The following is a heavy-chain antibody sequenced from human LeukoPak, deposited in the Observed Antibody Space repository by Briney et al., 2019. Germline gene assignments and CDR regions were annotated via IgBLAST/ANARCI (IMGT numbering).Heavy chain of an antibody. Sequence: PSETLSLTCTVSGGSISSYYWSWIRQPAGKGLEWIGRIFHSGSVYYNPSLKSRVTISVDPSKNRFSLKLTSVTAADTAVYYCARVVASTSIDSWGQGTLVTVSS. CDR3: ARVVASTSIDS. V-gene: IGHV4-4*07. CDR1: GGSISSYY. J-gene: IGHJ4*02. D-gene: IGHD2-15*01. CDR2: IFHSGSV.